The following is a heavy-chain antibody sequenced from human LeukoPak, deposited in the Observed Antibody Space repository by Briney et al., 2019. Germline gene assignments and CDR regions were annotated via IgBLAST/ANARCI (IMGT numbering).Heavy chain of an antibody. CDR2: ISAYNGNA. J-gene: IGHJ6*02. V-gene: IGHV1-18*01. CDR1: GNTFTSYG. Sequence: ASVKVSCKASGNTFTSYGVSWVRQAPGQGLEWMGWISAYNGNANYAQKFQGRVTMTTDTSTSTAYMELRSLRSDDTAVYYCARDSLRGMDVWGQGTPVTVSS. CDR3: ARDSLRGMDV. D-gene: IGHD5/OR15-5a*01.